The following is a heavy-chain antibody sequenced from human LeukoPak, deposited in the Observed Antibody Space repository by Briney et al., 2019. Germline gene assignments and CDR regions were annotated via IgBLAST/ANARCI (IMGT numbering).Heavy chain of an antibody. Sequence: PSETLSLTCAVYGGSFSGYYWSWIRQPPGKGLEWIGEINHSESTNYNPSLKNRVTISVDTSKNRFSLKLSSVTAADTAVYYCARVKFVVVAATQSFGYWGQGTLVTVSS. CDR2: INHSEST. CDR3: ARVKFVVVAATQSFGY. CDR1: GGSFSGYY. D-gene: IGHD2-15*01. V-gene: IGHV4-34*01. J-gene: IGHJ4*02.